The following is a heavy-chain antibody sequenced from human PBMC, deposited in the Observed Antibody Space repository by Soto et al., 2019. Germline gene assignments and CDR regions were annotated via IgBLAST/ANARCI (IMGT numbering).Heavy chain of an antibody. CDR3: VLFAGS. CDR1: GGSFSSHNSY. D-gene: IGHD3-10*02. CDR2: FYDSGRT. V-gene: IGHV4-39*01. Sequence: SETLSLTCTVSGGSFSSHNSYWGWIRQPPGRGLEWIGSFYDSGRTYYNPSLKSRVTISVDTSKSQFSLKLSSVTAADTAVYYCVLFAGSWGQGTLVT. J-gene: IGHJ5*02.